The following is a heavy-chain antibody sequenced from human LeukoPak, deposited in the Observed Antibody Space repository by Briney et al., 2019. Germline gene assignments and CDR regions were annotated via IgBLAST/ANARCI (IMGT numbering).Heavy chain of an antibody. CDR3: ARDPYLGGWYWFDP. J-gene: IGHJ5*02. CDR1: GGSISSGSYY. CDR2: IYTSGST. V-gene: IGHV4-61*02. D-gene: IGHD6-19*01. Sequence: SQTLSLTCTVSGGSISSGSYYWSWIRQPAGKGLEWIGRIYTSGSTYYNPSLKSRVTISVDTSKNQFSLKLSSVTAADTAVYYCARDPYLGGWYWFDPWGQGTLVTVSS.